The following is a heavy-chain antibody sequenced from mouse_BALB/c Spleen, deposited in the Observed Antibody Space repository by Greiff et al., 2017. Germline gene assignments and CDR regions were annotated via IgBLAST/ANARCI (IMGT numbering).Heavy chain of an antibody. J-gene: IGHJ4*01. CDR3: ARDDYDDAMDD. CDR2: IDPANGNT. D-gene: IGHD2-4*01. CDR1: GFNIKDTY. Sequence: EVQLQQSGAELVKPGASVKLSCTASGFNIKDTYMHWVKQRPEQGLEWIGRIDPANGNTKYDPKFQGKATITADTSSNTAYLQLSSLTSEDTAVYYCARDDYDDAMDDWGQGTSVTVSS. V-gene: IGHV14-3*02.